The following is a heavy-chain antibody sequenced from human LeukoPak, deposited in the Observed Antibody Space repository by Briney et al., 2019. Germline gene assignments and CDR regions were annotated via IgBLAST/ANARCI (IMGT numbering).Heavy chain of an antibody. D-gene: IGHD5-24*01. J-gene: IGHJ4*02. CDR2: ISYDGSNK. CDR3: AKGQGGMATREGLFDY. CDR1: GFTFSSYG. Sequence: GGSLRLSCAASGFTFSSYGMHWVRQAPGKGLEWVAVISYDGSNKYYADSVKGRFTISRDNSKNTLYLQINSLRAEDTAVYYCAKGQGGMATREGLFDYWGQGTLVTVSS. V-gene: IGHV3-30*18.